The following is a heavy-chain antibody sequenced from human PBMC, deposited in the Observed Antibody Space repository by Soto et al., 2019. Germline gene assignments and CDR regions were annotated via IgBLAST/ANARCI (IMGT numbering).Heavy chain of an antibody. CDR3: AGRSHAVAGDYYHYRMAV. D-gene: IGHD6-19*01. CDR2: TYYRSKWYN. V-gene: IGHV6-1*01. J-gene: IGHJ6*02. Sequence: SQTLSLTCASSGGSVASNRAAWNWIRQSPSRGLEWLGRTYYRSKWYNDYAVSVKSRITINPDTSKNQFSLQLNSVTPEDTAVYYCAGRSHAVAGDYYHYRMAVSGQGTTVPVSS. CDR1: GGSVASNRAA.